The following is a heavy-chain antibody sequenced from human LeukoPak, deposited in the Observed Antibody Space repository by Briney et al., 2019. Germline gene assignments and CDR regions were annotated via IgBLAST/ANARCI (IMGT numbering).Heavy chain of an antibody. CDR1: GASISSSY. CDR3: ARDQTYYVSSGYYYVTYLQH. CDR2: MSSGGST. J-gene: IGHJ1*01. V-gene: IGHV4-4*07. Sequence: NASETLSLTCTVSGASISSSYCTWIRQSAGEGLEWIGRMSSGGSTTYNPSFKGRVTMSLDTSKRQFSPNLSSVTAADTAVYYCARDQTYYVSSGYYYVTYLQHWGPGILVTVSS. D-gene: IGHD3-22*01.